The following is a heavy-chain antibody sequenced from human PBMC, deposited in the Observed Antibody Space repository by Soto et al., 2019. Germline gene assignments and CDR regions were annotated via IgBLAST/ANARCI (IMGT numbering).Heavy chain of an antibody. CDR1: GYDFTTYG. Sequence: VHLVQSGAEVKNPGASVKVSCKVSGYDFTTYGITGVRQAPGQGLEGMAWISAHNGTTNYAPNLQGRVTVTRDTSTRTASIGLRSLRSDDTDVYYCARGMYGDYGGKGALVTVS. V-gene: IGHV1-18*01. CDR2: ISAHNGTT. D-gene: IGHD2-8*01. CDR3: ARGMYGDY. J-gene: IGHJ4*02.